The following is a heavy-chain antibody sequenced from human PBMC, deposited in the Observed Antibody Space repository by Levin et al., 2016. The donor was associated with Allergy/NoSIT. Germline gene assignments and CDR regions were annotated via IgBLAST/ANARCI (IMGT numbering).Heavy chain of an antibody. V-gene: IGHV4-59*01. Sequence: WIRQPPGKGLEWIGYIYYSGSTNYNPSLKSRVTISVDTSKNQFSLKLSSVTAADTAVYYCARAPNGYYDFWTGYYYGMDVWGQGTTVTVSS. CDR3: ARAPNGYYDFWTGYYYGMDV. CDR2: IYYSGST. D-gene: IGHD3-3*01. J-gene: IGHJ6*02.